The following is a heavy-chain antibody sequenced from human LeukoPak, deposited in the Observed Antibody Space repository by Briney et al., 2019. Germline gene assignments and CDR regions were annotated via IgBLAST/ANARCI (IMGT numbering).Heavy chain of an antibody. Sequence: GGSLRLSCTASGFTFGDYLMSWFRQAPGKGLEWIGFISGGTTEYAASVKGRFIISRDDSTSIAYLQMNSLTTEDTAVYYCSRGSGWLSVYWGQGTLVTVSS. J-gene: IGHJ4*02. D-gene: IGHD6-19*01. CDR3: SRGSGWLSVY. V-gene: IGHV3-49*03. CDR1: GFTFGDYL. CDR2: ISGGTT.